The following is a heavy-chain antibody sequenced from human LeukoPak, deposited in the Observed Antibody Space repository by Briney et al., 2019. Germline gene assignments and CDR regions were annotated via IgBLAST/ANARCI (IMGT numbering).Heavy chain of an antibody. Sequence: SETLSLTCSVSTYSISSAYYWGWIRQPPGKGLEWIGSIYYIGNAYYNASLKSQVSISIDTSKNQFSLRLTSVTAADTAVYYCAGDPRRRYYYYYYMDVWGKGTTVTVSS. D-gene: IGHD5-24*01. CDR1: TYSISSAYY. CDR3: AGDPRRRYYYYYYMDV. V-gene: IGHV4-38-2*02. CDR2: IYYIGNA. J-gene: IGHJ6*03.